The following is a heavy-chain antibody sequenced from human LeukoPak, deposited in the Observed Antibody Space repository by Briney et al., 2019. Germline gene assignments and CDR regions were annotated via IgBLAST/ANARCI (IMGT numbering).Heavy chain of an antibody. Sequence: GGSLRLSCAAPGFTFSSYSMNWVRQAPGKGLEWVSSISSSGSYIYYADSVKGRFTISRDNAKNSLYLQMNSLRAEDTAVYYCARDLEVVAAVLDYWGQGTLVTVSS. CDR1: GFTFSSYS. CDR3: ARDLEVVAAVLDY. J-gene: IGHJ4*02. V-gene: IGHV3-21*01. D-gene: IGHD2-15*01. CDR2: ISSSGSYI.